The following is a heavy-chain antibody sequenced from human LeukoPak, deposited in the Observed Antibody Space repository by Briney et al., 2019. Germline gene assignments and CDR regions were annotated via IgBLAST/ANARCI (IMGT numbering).Heavy chain of an antibody. CDR2: IYTSGST. J-gene: IGHJ5*01. Sequence: SETLSLTCTVSGGSISSYYWSWIRQPAGKGLEWIGRIYTSGSTNYNPSLKSRVTMSVDTSKNQFSLKLSSVTAADTAVYYCARDSRYYDSSGYYYRDWFDSWGQGTLVTVSS. D-gene: IGHD3-22*01. CDR1: GGSISSYY. CDR3: ARDSRYYDSSGYYYRDWFDS. V-gene: IGHV4-4*07.